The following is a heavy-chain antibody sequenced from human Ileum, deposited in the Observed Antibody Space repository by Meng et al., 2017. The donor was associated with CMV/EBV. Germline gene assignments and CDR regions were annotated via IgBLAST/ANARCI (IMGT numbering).Heavy chain of an antibody. V-gene: IGHV3-30*02. CDR3: AKNGGSRSYWYFDL. CDR1: GVTFSSYG. Sequence: ASGVTFSSYGMHWVRQAPGKGLEWVTFIRYDGSDEYYAKSVRGRFTISRDNSKNTLDLQMNSLRVEDTAVYYCAKNGGSRSYWYFDLWGRGTLVTVSS. J-gene: IGHJ2*01. CDR2: IRYDGSDE. D-gene: IGHD1-26*01.